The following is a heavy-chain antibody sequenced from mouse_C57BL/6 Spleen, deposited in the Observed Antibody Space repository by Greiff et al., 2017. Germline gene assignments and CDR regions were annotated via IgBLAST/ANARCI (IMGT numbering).Heavy chain of an antibody. Sequence: LQESGAELARPGASVKLSCKASGYTFTSYGISWVKQRTGQGLEWIGEIYPRSGNTYYNEKFKGKATLTADKSSSTAYMELRSLTSEDSAVYFCALIPTGAYWGQGTLVTVSA. D-gene: IGHD5-1-1*01. J-gene: IGHJ3*01. CDR1: GYTFTSYG. CDR3: ALIPTGAY. CDR2: IYPRSGNT. V-gene: IGHV1-81*01.